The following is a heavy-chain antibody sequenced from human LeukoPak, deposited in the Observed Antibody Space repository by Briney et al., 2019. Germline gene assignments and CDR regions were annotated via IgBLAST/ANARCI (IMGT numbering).Heavy chain of an antibody. CDR3: ATYLGVLSFDY. Sequence: ASVKVSCKASGYTFTSYDINWVRQATGQGLEWMGWMNPNSGNTGYAQKFQGRVTMTEDTSTDTAYMELSSLRSEDTAVYYCATYLGVLSFDYWGQGTLVTVSS. V-gene: IGHV1-8*01. D-gene: IGHD7-27*01. CDR1: GYTFTSYD. CDR2: MNPNSGNT. J-gene: IGHJ4*02.